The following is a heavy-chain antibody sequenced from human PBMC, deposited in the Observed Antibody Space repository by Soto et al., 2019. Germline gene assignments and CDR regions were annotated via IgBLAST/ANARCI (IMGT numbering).Heavy chain of an antibody. Sequence: SETLSLTCAVSGGFFTSNNWWTWVRQPPGQGLEWIGEIYRTGSTNYNPSLKSRVTRSLDKSETQFSLKVTSLTAADTAVYYCASRDPGTSVDYWGQGTLVTVSS. CDR2: IYRTGST. V-gene: IGHV4-4*02. J-gene: IGHJ4*02. D-gene: IGHD1-7*01. CDR1: GGFFTSNNW. CDR3: ASRDPGTSVDY.